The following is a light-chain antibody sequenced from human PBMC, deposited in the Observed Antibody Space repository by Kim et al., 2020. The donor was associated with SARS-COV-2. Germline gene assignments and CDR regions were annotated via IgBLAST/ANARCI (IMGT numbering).Light chain of an antibody. V-gene: IGLV2-14*03. CDR2: DVS. Sequence: SITNSCTGTSSDVGGYNYVSWYQQHPGKAPKLMIYDVSNRPSGVSNRFSGSKSGNTASLTISGLQAEDEADYYCSSYTSSSTSHVVFGGGTQLTVL. CDR3: SSYTSSSTSHVV. CDR1: SSDVGGYNY. J-gene: IGLJ2*01.